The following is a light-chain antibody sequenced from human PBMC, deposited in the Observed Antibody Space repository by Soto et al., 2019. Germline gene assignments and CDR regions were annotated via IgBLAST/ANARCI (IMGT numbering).Light chain of an antibody. CDR2: KVS. Sequence: DVVMTQSPLSRPVTLVQPASISCRSNQSLVHSDGIAYFSWFQQRPGRSPRRLIYKVSNRDSGVPARFSGSGSGTDFALKISRVEAEDVGVYYCMQSLQTPQTFGQGTKVDI. J-gene: IGKJ1*01. V-gene: IGKV2-30*02. CDR3: MQSLQTPQT. CDR1: QSLVHSDGIAY.